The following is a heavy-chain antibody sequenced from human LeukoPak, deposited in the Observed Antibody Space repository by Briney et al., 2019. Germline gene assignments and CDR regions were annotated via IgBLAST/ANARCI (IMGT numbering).Heavy chain of an antibody. Sequence: GRSLRLSGAASGFAFNTYSMYWVRQAPGKGLGYVSAIISNRGKIHYANSVEGRFSISRDNSKNTLFLQMGSLRVEDMGVYYCGRVKVGATLSDFYYYYVDVWGKGTTVTVSS. CDR3: GRVKVGATLSDFYYYYVDV. CDR1: GFAFNTYS. V-gene: IGHV3-64*01. D-gene: IGHD1-26*01. J-gene: IGHJ6*03. CDR2: IISNRGKI.